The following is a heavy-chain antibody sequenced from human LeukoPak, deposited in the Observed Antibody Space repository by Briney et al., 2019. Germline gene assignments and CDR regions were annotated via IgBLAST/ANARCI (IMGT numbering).Heavy chain of an antibody. CDR3: TSRGFRLPLDAFDV. V-gene: IGHV4-39*01. J-gene: IGHJ3*01. CDR2: IYSNGDT. CDR1: GGPITRSAYY. Sequence: SETLSLTCSVSGGPITRSAYYWVWVRQSPGRGLEGLGSIYSNGDTYYNPSFESRVTIAIETSKNQFSLKMTSVTAADTAVYFCTSRGFRLPLDAFDVWGQGTRVAVSS. D-gene: IGHD5-24*01.